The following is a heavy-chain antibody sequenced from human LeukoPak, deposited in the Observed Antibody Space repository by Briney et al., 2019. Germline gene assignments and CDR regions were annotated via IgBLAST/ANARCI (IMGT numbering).Heavy chain of an antibody. J-gene: IGHJ4*02. CDR1: GFTYSSYA. CDR2: ISGSGGST. D-gene: IGHD4-17*01. CDR3: AKDRPSVLLYGGFDY. Sequence: GGSLRLSCAASGFTYSSYAMSWVRQAPGKGLEWVSAISGSGGSTYYADSVKGRFTISRDNSKNTLYLQMNSLRAEDTAVYYCAKDRPSVLLYGGFDYWGQGTLVTVSS. V-gene: IGHV3-23*01.